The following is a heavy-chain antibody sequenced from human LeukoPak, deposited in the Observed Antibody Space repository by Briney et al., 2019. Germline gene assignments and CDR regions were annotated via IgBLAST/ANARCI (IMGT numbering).Heavy chain of an antibody. J-gene: IGHJ4*02. D-gene: IGHD4-11*01. CDR2: IYTSGST. CDR3: ARGYSNYRSRYFDY. CDR1: GGSISSYY. Sequence: SEALSLTCTVSGGSISSYYWSWIRQPAGKVLEWIGRIYTSGSTNYNPSLKSRVTMSVDTSKNQFSLKLSSVTAADTAVYYCARGYSNYRSRYFDYWGQGTLVTVSS. V-gene: IGHV4-4*07.